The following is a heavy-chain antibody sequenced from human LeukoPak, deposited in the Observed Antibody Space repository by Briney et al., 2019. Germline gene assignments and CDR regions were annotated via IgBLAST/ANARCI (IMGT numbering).Heavy chain of an antibody. J-gene: IGHJ3*02. Sequence: GGSLRLSCAASGFTFSSYAMSWVRQAPGKGLEWVSAISGSGGSTYYADSVKGRFTISRDNSKNTLYLQMNSLRVEDTAVYYCAKVIGGSSAYDTLDIWGQGTMVTVSS. CDR1: GFTFSSYA. D-gene: IGHD6-6*01. V-gene: IGHV3-23*01. CDR2: ISGSGGST. CDR3: AKVIGGSSAYDTLDI.